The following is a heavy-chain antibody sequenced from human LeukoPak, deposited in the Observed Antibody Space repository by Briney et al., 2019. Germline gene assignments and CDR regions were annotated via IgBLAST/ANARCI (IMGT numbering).Heavy chain of an antibody. V-gene: IGHV3-48*03. Sequence: GGSLRLSCAASGFTFSSYEMNWVRQAPGKGLDGISYISSSGRTIFYADSVKGRCTISRDNAKNALYLQMTSLRAEDTAVYYCARKTGAGYYFDYWGQGTLVTVSS. J-gene: IGHJ4*02. D-gene: IGHD3-22*01. CDR1: GFTFSSYE. CDR2: ISSSGRTI. CDR3: ARKTGAGYYFDY.